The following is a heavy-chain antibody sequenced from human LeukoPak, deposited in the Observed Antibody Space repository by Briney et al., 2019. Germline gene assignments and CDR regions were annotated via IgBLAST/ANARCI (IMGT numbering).Heavy chain of an antibody. V-gene: IGHV4-59*01. CDR1: GGSISGYY. D-gene: IGHD6-13*01. J-gene: IGHJ5*02. Sequence: SETLSLTCTVSGGSISGYYWSWIRQPPGKGLEWIGYIYYSGSTNYNPSLKSRVTISVDTSKNQFSLKLSPVTAADTAVYYCARVIAAAGTEWFDPWGQGTLVTVSS. CDR3: ARVIAAAGTEWFDP. CDR2: IYYSGST.